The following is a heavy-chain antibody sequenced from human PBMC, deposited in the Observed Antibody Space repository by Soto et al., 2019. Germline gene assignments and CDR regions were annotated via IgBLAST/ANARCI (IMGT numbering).Heavy chain of an antibody. CDR3: ARQNASAARGLGWFGP. D-gene: IGHD6-6*01. J-gene: IGHJ5*02. Sequence: ASVKVSCKASGYTFSSYGITWVRQAPGQGLEWMGWISAYSGNTNYAQKLQGRVTMTTDTSTSTAYMELRSLRSDDTAVYYCARQNASAARGLGWFGPWGQGTLVTVSS. CDR2: ISAYSGNT. CDR1: GYTFSSYG. V-gene: IGHV1-18*01.